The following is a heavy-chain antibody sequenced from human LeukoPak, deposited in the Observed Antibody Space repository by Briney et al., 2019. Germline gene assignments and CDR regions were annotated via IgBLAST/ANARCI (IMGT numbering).Heavy chain of an antibody. Sequence: GASVKVSCKASGYTFTGYYMHWVRQAPGQGLEWMGWISPNSGGTNYAQKFQGRVSMTRDTSISTAYMELSRLRSDDTAVYYCARGGPDYYDSSGPFDYGGQGTLVTVSS. J-gene: IGHJ4*02. V-gene: IGHV1-2*02. D-gene: IGHD3-22*01. CDR2: ISPNSGGT. CDR3: ARGGPDYYDSSGPFDY. CDR1: GYTFTGYY.